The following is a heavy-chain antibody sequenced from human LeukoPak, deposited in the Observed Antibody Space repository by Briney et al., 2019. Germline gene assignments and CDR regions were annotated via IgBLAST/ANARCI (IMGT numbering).Heavy chain of an antibody. V-gene: IGHV3-23*01. J-gene: IGHJ4*02. CDR3: AKARTAGGWYQTNFDY. CDR2: ISGSGGST. CDR1: GFTFSTYA. Sequence: GGPLRLSCAASGFTFSTYAMSWVRQAPGKGLEWVSAISGSGGSTYYADSVKGRFTISRDNSKNTLYLQMNSLRAEDTAVYYCAKARTAGGWYQTNFDYWGQGTLVTVSS. D-gene: IGHD6-19*01.